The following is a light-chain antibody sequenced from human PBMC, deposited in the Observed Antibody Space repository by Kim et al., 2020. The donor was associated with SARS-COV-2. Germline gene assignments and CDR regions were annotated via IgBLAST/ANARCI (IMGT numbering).Light chain of an antibody. CDR3: QVWDSSSDLNWV. CDR2: YDS. J-gene: IGLJ3*02. Sequence: PGKTARITCGGNNIGSTSVHWYQQKPGQAPVLVIYYDSDRPSGIPERFSGSNSGNTATLTISRVEAGDEADYYCQVWDSSSDLNWVFGGGTQLTVL. V-gene: IGLV3-21*04. CDR1: NIGSTS.